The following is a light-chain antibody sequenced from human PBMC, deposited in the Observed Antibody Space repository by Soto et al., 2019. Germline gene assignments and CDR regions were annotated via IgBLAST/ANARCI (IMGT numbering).Light chain of an antibody. V-gene: IGKV3-11*01. CDR2: DAS. CDR3: QQRSNWPPYT. J-gene: IGKJ2*01. Sequence: EIVLTQSPATLSLSPGERATLSCRASQSVSSYLAWYQQKPGQAPRLLIYDASNRATGIPARFSGSGYGTDFTLTISSLEPEDGAIYYCQQRSNWPPYTFGQGTKLEIK. CDR1: QSVSSY.